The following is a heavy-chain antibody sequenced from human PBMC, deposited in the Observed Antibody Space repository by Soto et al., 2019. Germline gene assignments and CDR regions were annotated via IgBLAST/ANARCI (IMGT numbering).Heavy chain of an antibody. Sequence: GESLKISCEASGYMFPIYHISWVRQMPGKGLEWVGKIDPSDSRTMYRPSSRARITISVDKSINTAYLEWGRLKASDTAMYDCARHASNGDFVFWGQGIQGTVSS. CDR3: ARHASNGDFVF. CDR2: IDPSDSRT. J-gene: IGHJ4*02. CDR1: GYMFPIYH. V-gene: IGHV5-10-1*01. D-gene: IGHD2-8*01.